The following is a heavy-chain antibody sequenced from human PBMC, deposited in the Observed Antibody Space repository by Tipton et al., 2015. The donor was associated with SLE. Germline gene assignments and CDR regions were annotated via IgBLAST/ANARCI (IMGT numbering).Heavy chain of an antibody. CDR1: RFTFSDYW. CDR3: ARGGLWGTFDY. J-gene: IGHJ4*02. CDR2: IRQDESEK. Sequence: GSLRLSCAASRFTFSDYWMTWVRQAPGKGLEWVANIRQDESEKDYVDSVRGRFTISRDNAKNSLYLQMNNLRAEDTAVYYCARGGLWGTFDYWGQGTLVTVSS. D-gene: IGHD3-16*01. V-gene: IGHV3-7*05.